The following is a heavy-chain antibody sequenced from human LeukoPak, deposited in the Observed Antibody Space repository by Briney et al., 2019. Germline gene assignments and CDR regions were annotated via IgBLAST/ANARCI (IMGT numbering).Heavy chain of an antibody. CDR1: GGSFSVYY. V-gene: IGHV4-34*01. CDR3: ARGWQGRTAYYYYMDA. D-gene: IGHD2-21*02. CDR2: INHSGST. J-gene: IGHJ6*03. Sequence: SETLSLTCAVYGGSFSVYYWSWIRQPPGKGLEWIGEINHSGSTNYNPSLKSRVTISVDTSKNQFSLKLSTVTAADTAVYYCARGWQGRTAYYYYMDAWGKGTTVTVSS.